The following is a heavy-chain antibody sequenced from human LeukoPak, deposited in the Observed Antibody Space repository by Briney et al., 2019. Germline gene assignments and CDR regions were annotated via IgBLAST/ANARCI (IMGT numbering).Heavy chain of an antibody. J-gene: IGHJ1*01. CDR2: INSDGSST. V-gene: IGHV3-74*01. CDR3: ASTSYYDFWSGWRPAGEYFQH. D-gene: IGHD3-3*01. CDR1: GFTFSSYW. Sequence: PGGSLRLSCAASGFTFSSYWMHWVRQAPGKGLVWVSRINSDGSSTSYADSVKGRFTISRDNAKNTLYPQMNSLRAEDTAVYYCASTSYYDFWSGWRPAGEYFQHWGQGTLVTVSS.